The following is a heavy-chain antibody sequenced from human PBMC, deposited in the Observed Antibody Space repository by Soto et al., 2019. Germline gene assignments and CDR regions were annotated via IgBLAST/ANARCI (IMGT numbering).Heavy chain of an antibody. Sequence: EVQLVESGGGLVKPGGSLRLSCAASGFTFSAYYMNWVRQAPGKGLEWVSCITSSSNYIHYADSVKGRFTISRDNAENSVYLQMSSLRAEDTALYYCAREVRFLESSDAFDVWGQGTMVTVSS. CDR1: GFTFSAYY. CDR3: AREVRFLESSDAFDV. D-gene: IGHD3-3*01. V-gene: IGHV3-21*01. CDR2: ITSSSNYI. J-gene: IGHJ3*01.